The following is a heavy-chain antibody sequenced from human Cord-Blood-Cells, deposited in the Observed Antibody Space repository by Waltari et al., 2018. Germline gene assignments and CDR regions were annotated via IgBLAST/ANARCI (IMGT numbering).Heavy chain of an antibody. Sequence: EVQLVESGGGLVKPGGSLRLSCAASGFTFSSYSMNWVRQAPGKGLECVSSISSSSSYIYYAASVKGRFTISGDNAKNSLYLQMNSLRAEDTAVYYCAREPDYGDYFDYWGQGTLVTVSS. J-gene: IGHJ4*02. CDR3: AREPDYGDYFDY. CDR1: GFTFSSYS. D-gene: IGHD4-17*01. V-gene: IGHV3-21*01. CDR2: ISSSSSYI.